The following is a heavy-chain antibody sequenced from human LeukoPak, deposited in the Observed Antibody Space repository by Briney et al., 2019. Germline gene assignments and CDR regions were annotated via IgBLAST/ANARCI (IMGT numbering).Heavy chain of an antibody. CDR1: GFTFFSYA. CDR3: AKDPPNIVVVVAATGNNFDY. D-gene: IGHD2-15*01. Sequence: GGSLRLSCAASGFTFFSYAMSWVRQAPGKGLEWVSAISGSGGSTYYADSVKGRFTISRDNSKNTLYLQMNSLRAEDTAVYYCAKDPPNIVVVVAATGNNFDYWGQGTLVTVSS. J-gene: IGHJ4*02. V-gene: IGHV3-23*01. CDR2: ISGSGGST.